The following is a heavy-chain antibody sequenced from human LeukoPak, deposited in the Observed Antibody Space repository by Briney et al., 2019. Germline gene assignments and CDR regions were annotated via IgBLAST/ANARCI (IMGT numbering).Heavy chain of an antibody. Sequence: SETLSLTCTVSGGSISSYYWSWIRQPPGKGLEWIGYIYYSGSTNYNPSLKSRVTISVDTSKNQFSLKLSSVTAADTAVYYCARREYSNFFNWFDPWGQGTLVTVSS. CDR2: IYYSGST. J-gene: IGHJ5*02. CDR1: GGSISSYY. V-gene: IGHV4-59*08. CDR3: ARREYSNFFNWFDP. D-gene: IGHD4-4*01.